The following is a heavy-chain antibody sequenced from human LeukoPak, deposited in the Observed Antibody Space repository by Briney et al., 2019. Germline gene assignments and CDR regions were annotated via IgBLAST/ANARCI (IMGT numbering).Heavy chain of an antibody. Sequence: PGGSLRLSCTASGFTFGDYAMSWFRQAPGKGLEWVSTVGHSFGTTFYADPVKGRFTISRDNSKNTLYLQMNSLRAEDTAVYYCAKSGGYPSGWPYDYWGQGTLVTVSS. V-gene: IGHV3-23*01. D-gene: IGHD6-19*01. CDR1: GFTFGDYA. CDR3: AKSGGYPSGWPYDY. CDR2: VGHSFGTT. J-gene: IGHJ4*02.